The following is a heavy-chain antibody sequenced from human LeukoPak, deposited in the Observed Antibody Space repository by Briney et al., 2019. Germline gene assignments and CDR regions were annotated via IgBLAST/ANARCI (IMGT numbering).Heavy chain of an antibody. J-gene: IGHJ6*02. CDR1: GGSFSGYY. Sequence: PETLSLTCAVYGGSFSGYYWSWIRQPPGKGLEWIGEINHSGSTNYNPSLKSRVTISVDTSKNQFSLKLSSVTAADTAMYYCARGVWGDYYYYGMDVWGQGTTVTVSS. CDR3: ARGVWGDYYYYGMDV. D-gene: IGHD7-27*01. V-gene: IGHV4-34*01. CDR2: INHSGST.